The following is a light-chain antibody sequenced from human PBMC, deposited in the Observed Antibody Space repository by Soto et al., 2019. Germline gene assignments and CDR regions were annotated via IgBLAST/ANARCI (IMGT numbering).Light chain of an antibody. CDR1: SFNIGAGYD. V-gene: IGLV1-40*01. J-gene: IGLJ2*01. Sequence: QAVLTQPPSVSGAPGQRVTISCTGSSFNIGAGYDVHWYQQLPGTAPKLLIYNNINRPSGVPDRFSGSKSGTSASLAITGLQPEDEADYYYQSYDTMLSGPGVFGGGTKLTVL. CDR2: NNI. CDR3: QSYDTMLSGPGV.